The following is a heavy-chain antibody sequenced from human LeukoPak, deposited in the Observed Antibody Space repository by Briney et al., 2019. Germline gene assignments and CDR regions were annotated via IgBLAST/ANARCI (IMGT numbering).Heavy chain of an antibody. CDR2: ISGSSSTI. V-gene: IGHV3-48*04. Sequence: GGSLRLSRAASGFSFRSYNMNWVRQAPGKGLEWISSISGSSSTIFYADSVRGRFTVSRDNAQNSLYLQMNNLKAADTAVYYCARDPWSGYYFGSPLYGFDLWGDGTMVIVSS. D-gene: IGHD3-3*01. CDR1: GFSFRSYN. J-gene: IGHJ3*01. CDR3: ARDPWSGYYFGSPLYGFDL.